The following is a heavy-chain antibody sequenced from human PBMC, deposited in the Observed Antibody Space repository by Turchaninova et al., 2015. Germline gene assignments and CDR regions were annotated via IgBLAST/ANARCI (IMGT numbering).Heavy chain of an antibody. D-gene: IGHD3-16*01. CDR2: IKLDGRGK. CDR3: AVWAFDV. Sequence: EVQLVESGGGLVQPGGSLRLSCAASGFTFSSYWMSWVRQGPGKGLEWVANIKLDGRGKYYVDSVKGRFTISRDNAKNSLYLQMDSLRAEDTAVYYCAVWAFDVWGQGTMVTVSS. J-gene: IGHJ3*01. CDR1: GFTFSSYW. V-gene: IGHV3-7*01.